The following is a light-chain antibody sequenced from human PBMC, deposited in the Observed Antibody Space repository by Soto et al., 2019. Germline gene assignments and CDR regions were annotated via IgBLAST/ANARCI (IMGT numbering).Light chain of an antibody. V-gene: IGLV2-14*03. CDR2: DVT. Sequence: QSALTQPASVSGSPGQSITISCTGTSSDVGGYDHVSWYQQHSGIAPKLIIYDVTVRPSGISRRFSGSKSDNTASLAVSGLQPEDEADYYCSSYTNKDTLLFGGGTKLTVL. CDR3: SSYTNKDTLL. CDR1: SSDVGGYDH. J-gene: IGLJ3*02.